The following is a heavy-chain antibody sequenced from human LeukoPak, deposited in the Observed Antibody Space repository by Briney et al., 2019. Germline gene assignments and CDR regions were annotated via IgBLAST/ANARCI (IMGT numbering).Heavy chain of an antibody. CDR3: ARVRSGYCSSTSCYFDY. CDR1: GYTFTSYD. J-gene: IGHJ4*02. CDR2: IIPIFGTA. V-gene: IGHV1-69*05. D-gene: IGHD2-2*01. Sequence: SVKVSCKASGYTFTSYDINWVRQAPGQGLEWMGGIIPIFGTANYAQKFQGRVTITTDESTSTAYMELSSLRSEDTAVYYCARVRSGYCSSTSCYFDYWGQGTLVTVSS.